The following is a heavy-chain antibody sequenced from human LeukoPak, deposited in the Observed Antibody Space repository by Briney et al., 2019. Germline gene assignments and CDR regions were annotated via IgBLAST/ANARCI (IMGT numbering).Heavy chain of an antibody. V-gene: IGHV3-30*18. CDR2: ISYDGSNK. CDR3: AKDNFPQQLVPFDY. Sequence: PGGSLRLSCAASGFTFSSYGMHWVRQAPGKGLEWVAVISYDGSNKYYADSVKGRFTISRDNSKNTLYLQMNSLRAEDTAVYYCAKDNFPQQLVPFDYWGRGTLVTVSS. D-gene: IGHD6-13*01. J-gene: IGHJ4*02. CDR1: GFTFSSYG.